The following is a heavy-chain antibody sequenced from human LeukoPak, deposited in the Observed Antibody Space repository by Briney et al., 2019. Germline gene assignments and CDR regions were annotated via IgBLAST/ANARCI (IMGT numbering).Heavy chain of an antibody. CDR3: ARDPVGATTNYYYGMDV. Sequence: GGSLRLSCAASGFTVSSNYMSWVRQAPGKGLEWVSVIYSGGSTYYADSVKGRFTISRDNSKNTLYLQMNGLRAEDTAVYYCARDPVGATTNYYYGMDVWGQGTTVTVSS. V-gene: IGHV3-66*02. J-gene: IGHJ6*02. CDR1: GFTVSSNY. D-gene: IGHD1-26*01. CDR2: IYSGGST.